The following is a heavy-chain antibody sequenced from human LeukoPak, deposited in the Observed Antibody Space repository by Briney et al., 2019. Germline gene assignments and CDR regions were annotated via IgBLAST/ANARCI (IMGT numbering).Heavy chain of an antibody. CDR2: ISSSSSYI. Sequence: GGSLRLSCAASGFTFSSYSMNWVRQAPGKGLEWVSSISSSSSYIYYADSVKGRFTISRDNAKNSLYLQMNSLRAEDTAVYYCARAGHCGDYATPDAFDIWGQGTMVTVSS. J-gene: IGHJ3*02. CDR3: ARAGHCGDYATPDAFDI. V-gene: IGHV3-21*01. D-gene: IGHD4-17*01. CDR1: GFTFSSYS.